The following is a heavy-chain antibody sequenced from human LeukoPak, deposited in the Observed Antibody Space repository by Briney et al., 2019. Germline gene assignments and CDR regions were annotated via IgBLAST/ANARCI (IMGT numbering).Heavy chain of an antibody. CDR3: ARDPCSSTSCYWFRDAFDI. V-gene: IGHV1-69*04. CDR2: ISPILGIA. CDR1: GGTFSSYA. D-gene: IGHD2-2*01. Sequence: SAKVSCKASGGTFSSYAISWVRQAPGQGLEWMGRISPILGIANYAQKFQGRVTITADKSTSTAYMELSSLRSEDTAVYYCARDPCSSTSCYWFRDAFDIWGQGTMVTVSS. J-gene: IGHJ3*02.